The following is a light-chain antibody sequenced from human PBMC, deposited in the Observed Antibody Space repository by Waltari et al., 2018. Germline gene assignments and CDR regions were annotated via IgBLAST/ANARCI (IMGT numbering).Light chain of an antibody. CDR2: YSP. J-gene: IGKJ1*01. CDR1: QRFSVW. CDR3: QQYNSYPWT. V-gene: IGKV1-5*03. Sequence: DIQLTQSPSTPSASVGDRATITCRASQRFSVWLAWYQQKPGKAPRPLIHYSPHLHSGVPTRSTGRGSGTLFTLTINNLQPDDFATYYCQQYNSYPWTFGQGTKVEIK.